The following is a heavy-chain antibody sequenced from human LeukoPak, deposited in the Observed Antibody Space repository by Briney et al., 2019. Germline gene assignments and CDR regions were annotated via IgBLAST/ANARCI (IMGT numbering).Heavy chain of an antibody. J-gene: IGHJ6*02. CDR1: GFSFSKND. V-gene: IGHV3-13*01. Sequence: GGSLRLSCAASGFSFSKNDMHWVRQRTGKGLEWVSGIGTAGDTNYAGSVKGRFTISRETGKNSLYLQMRSLRAEDTAVYYCAGRTSWYYGFDVWGQGTTVTVSS. CDR3: AGRTSWYYGFDV. CDR2: IGTAGDT. D-gene: IGHD1-1*01.